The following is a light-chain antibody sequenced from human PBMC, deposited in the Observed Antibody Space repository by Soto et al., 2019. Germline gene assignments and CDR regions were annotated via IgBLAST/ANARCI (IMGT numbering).Light chain of an antibody. Sequence: QSVLTQPPSVSGAPGQRVTISCTGSSSNIGAGYDVHWYQQLPGTAPRLLFYRKYQRPSGVPDRFSGSKSGTSASLAISGLRSEDEADYYCAAWDDNLSGYVFGSGTKVTVL. CDR3: AAWDDNLSGYV. J-gene: IGLJ1*01. CDR1: SSNIGAGYD. V-gene: IGLV1-47*01. CDR2: RKY.